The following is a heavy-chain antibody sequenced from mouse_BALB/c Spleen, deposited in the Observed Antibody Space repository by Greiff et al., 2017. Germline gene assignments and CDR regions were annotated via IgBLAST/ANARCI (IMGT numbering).Heavy chain of an antibody. J-gene: IGHJ4*01. D-gene: IGHD2-3*01. CDR3: ASRDDGYFAMDY. V-gene: IGHV5-6-5*01. CDR2: ISSGGST. CDR1: GFTFSSYA. Sequence: DVQLVESGGGLVKPGGSLKLSCAASGFTFSSYAMSWVRQTPEKRLEWVASISSGGSTYYPDSVKGRFTISRDNARNILYLQMSSLRSEDTAMYYCASRDDGYFAMDYWGQGTSVTVSS.